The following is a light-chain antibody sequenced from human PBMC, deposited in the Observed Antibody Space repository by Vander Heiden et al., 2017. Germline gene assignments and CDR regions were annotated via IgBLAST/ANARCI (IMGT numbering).Light chain of an antibody. CDR1: SGSVSTSYY. J-gene: IGLJ7*01. CDR3: VLYMGSGIAV. Sequence: QTVVTQEPSFSVSPGGTVTLTCGLRSGSVSTSYYPSWYQQTPRQAPRTLIYSTNTRSSGVPDRFSGSILGNKAALTITGAQADDESDYYCVLYMGSGIAVFGGGTQLTVL. V-gene: IGLV8-61*01. CDR2: STN.